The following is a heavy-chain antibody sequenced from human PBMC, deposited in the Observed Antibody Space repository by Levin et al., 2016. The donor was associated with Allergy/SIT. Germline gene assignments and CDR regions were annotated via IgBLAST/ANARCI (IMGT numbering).Heavy chain of an antibody. V-gene: IGHV3-23*01. J-gene: IGHJ6*02. Sequence: VRQAPGKGLEWVAVISGGGGSTYYADSVKGRLTITRDNSKSTLYLQVNSLRAEDTAVYYCAKGQFHLDYYDSNGYSPGGMDVWGQGTTVTVSS. D-gene: IGHD3-22*01. CDR2: ISGGGGST. CDR3: AKGQFHLDYYDSNGYSPGGMDV.